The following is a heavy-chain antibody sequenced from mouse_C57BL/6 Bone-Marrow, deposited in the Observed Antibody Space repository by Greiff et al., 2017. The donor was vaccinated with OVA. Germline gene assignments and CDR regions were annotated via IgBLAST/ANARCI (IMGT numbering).Heavy chain of an antibody. CDR2: IYPGSGST. J-gene: IGHJ3*01. Sequence: QVQLQQLGAELLKPGASVKMSCKASVYTLTPYWITWVKQRPVHGLLCIGDIYPGSGSTNYNEKFKSKATLTVDTSSSTAYMQLSSLTSEDSAVYYCAWDYGAYWGQGTLVTVSA. D-gene: IGHD1-1*02. V-gene: IGHV1-55*01. CDR1: VYTLTPYW. CDR3: AWDYGAY.